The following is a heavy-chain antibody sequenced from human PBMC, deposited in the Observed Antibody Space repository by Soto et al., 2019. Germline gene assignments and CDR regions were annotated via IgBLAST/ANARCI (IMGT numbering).Heavy chain of an antibody. D-gene: IGHD3-16*02. J-gene: IGHJ3*02. Sequence: GESLKISCQGTGYRFSSSWIGWVRQKPGKGLEWLGNVYPSDSDVRYSPAFEGQVTISADNSINTAYLQLLNLKASDTAMYYCARRSWVITFGGVIVPDAFDIWGQGTMVTVS. CDR3: ARRSWVITFGGVIVPDAFDI. CDR1: GYRFSSSW. V-gene: IGHV5-51*01. CDR2: VYPSDSDV.